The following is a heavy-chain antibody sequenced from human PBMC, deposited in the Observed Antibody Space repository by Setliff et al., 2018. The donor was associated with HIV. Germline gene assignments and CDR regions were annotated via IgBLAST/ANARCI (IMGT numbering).Heavy chain of an antibody. CDR1: GGSISSGGYY. CDR2: ISHSGST. CDR3: ARHKSQPYYFDY. V-gene: IGHV4-39*01. J-gene: IGHJ4*02. Sequence: SETLSLTCTVSGGSISSGGYYWSWIRQPPGKGLEWIGEISHSGSTNYNPSLKSRVTISVDTSKNQFSLKLSSVAAADTAVYYCARHKSQPYYFDYWGQGTLVTISS.